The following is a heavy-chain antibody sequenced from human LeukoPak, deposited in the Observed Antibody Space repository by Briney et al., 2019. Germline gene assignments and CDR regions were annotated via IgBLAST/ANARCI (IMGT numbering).Heavy chain of an antibody. CDR1: GFTFSTYW. Sequence: GGSLRLSCAASGFTFSTYWVHWIRQAPGKGLMLVSRITPDGSTTIHADFVKGRFTISRDNAKNTVSLQMNSLSAEDTAVYYCVTLTSVVSEHAFDMWGQGTMVAVSS. D-gene: IGHD4-23*01. V-gene: IGHV3-74*01. CDR3: VTLTSVVSEHAFDM. CDR2: ITPDGSTT. J-gene: IGHJ3*02.